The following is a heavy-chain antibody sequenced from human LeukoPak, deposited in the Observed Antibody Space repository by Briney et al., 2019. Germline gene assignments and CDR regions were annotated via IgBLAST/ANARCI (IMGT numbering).Heavy chain of an antibody. V-gene: IGHV3-15*01. CDR1: GFTFSNAW. J-gene: IGHJ4*02. CDR3: TTDLSRFGELSSGLDY. CDR2: IKSKTDGGTT. D-gene: IGHD3-10*01. Sequence: GGSLRLSCAASGFTFSNAWMSWVRQAPGKGLEWVGRIKSKTDGGTTDYAAPVKGRFTISRDDSKNTLYLQMNSLKTEDTAVYYCTTDLSRFGELSSGLDYWGQGTLVTVSS.